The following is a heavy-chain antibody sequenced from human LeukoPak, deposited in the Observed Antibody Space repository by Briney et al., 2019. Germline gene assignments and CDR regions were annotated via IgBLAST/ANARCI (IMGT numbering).Heavy chain of an antibody. CDR1: GYTFTGYY. D-gene: IGHD3-22*01. CDR2: INPSGGST. Sequence: GASVKVSCKASGYTFTGYYMHWVRQAPGQGLEWMGIINPSGGSTSYAQKFQGRVTMTRDTSTSTVYMELSSLRSEDTAVYYCARVRGSGYYYDGVDYWGQGTLVTVSS. CDR3: ARVRGSGYYYDGVDY. V-gene: IGHV1-46*01. J-gene: IGHJ4*02.